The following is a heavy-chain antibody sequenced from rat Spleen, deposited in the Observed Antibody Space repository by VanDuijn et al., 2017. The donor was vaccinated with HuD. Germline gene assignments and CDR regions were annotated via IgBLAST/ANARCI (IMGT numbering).Heavy chain of an antibody. CDR2: IWGDGSI. V-gene: IGHV2-1*01. J-gene: IGHJ1*01. D-gene: IGHD5-1*01. Sequence: QVQLKESGPGLVQPSQTLSLTCTVSGFSLTSYNVHWVRQPPGKGLEWMGGIWGDGSIDYNSVLKSRLSISRDTSKSQVFLKMNSLQIEDTAIYFCTRSNWDLPYWNFDFWGPGTMVTVSS. CDR3: TRSNWDLPYWNFDF. CDR1: GFSLTSYN.